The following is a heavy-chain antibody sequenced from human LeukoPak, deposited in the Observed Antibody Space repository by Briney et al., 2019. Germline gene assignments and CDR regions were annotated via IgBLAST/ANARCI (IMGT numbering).Heavy chain of an antibody. CDR2: LNNRRDRT. V-gene: IGHV3-23*01. CDR1: GFTFSSYA. Sequence: PGGSLRLSCAASGFTFSSYAMIWLRQAPGKDRQWVSALNNRRDRTYYADSVKGRFPISRDNSKTTLYLQMNSLRADDRAVYYCAKGMEYSTVTFASWGQGPLVTVS. D-gene: IGHD6-6*01. CDR3: AKGMEYSTVTFAS. J-gene: IGHJ4*02.